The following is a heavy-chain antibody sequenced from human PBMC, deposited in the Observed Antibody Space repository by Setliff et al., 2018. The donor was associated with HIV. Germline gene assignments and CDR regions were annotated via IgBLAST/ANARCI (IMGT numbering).Heavy chain of an antibody. J-gene: IGHJ4*02. D-gene: IGHD2-15*01. V-gene: IGHV1-2*02. Sequence: ASVKVSCKASGYTFTAYYMHWVRQAPGQGLEWMGWINPNSGGTTYAQKFQGRVTVTEDTSSDTAYMELSSLRSEDTAVYYCAPWRKVAAPGVWFSAHDYWGQGTLVTVSS. CDR3: APWRKVAAPGVWFSAHDY. CDR2: INPNSGGT. CDR1: GYTFTAYY.